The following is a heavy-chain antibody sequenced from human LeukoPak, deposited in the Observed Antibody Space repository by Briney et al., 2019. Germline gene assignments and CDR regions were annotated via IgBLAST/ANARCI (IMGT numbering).Heavy chain of an antibody. D-gene: IGHD2-15*01. CDR2: IWYDGSNK. J-gene: IGHJ6*02. CDR3: ARDLMEVVVAATRYYYYYGMDV. Sequence: PGGSLRLSCAASGFTFSSYGMHWVRQAPGKGLEWVAVIWYDGSNKYYADSVKGRFTISRDNSKNTLYLQMNCLRAEDTAVYYCARDLMEVVVAATRYYYYYGMDVWGQGTTVTVSS. V-gene: IGHV3-33*01. CDR1: GFTFSSYG.